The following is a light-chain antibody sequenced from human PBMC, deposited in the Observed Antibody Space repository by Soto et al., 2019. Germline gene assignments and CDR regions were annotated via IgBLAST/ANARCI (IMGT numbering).Light chain of an antibody. J-gene: IGLJ1*01. V-gene: IGLV2-18*02. Sequence: QSVLTQPPSVSGSPAQSVTISCTGTSSDVGSYNRVSWYQQPPGTAPKLMIYEVSNRPSGVPDRFSGSKSGNTASLTISGLQAEDEADYYCSSYTSSNTFVFGTGTKVTVL. CDR1: SSDVGSYNR. CDR3: SSYTSSNTFV. CDR2: EVS.